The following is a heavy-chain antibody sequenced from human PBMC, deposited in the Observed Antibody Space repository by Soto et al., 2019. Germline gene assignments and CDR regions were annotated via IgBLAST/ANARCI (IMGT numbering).Heavy chain of an antibody. CDR3: ARETTPWELLCFDY. D-gene: IGHD1-26*01. J-gene: IGHJ4*02. CDR1: GFTFSSYS. CDR2: ISSSSSTI. Sequence: EVQLVESGGGLVQPGGSLRLSCAASGFTFSSYSMNWVRQAPGKGLEWVSYISSSSSTIYYADSVKGRFTISRDNAKNSLYLQMNSLRDEDTAVYYCARETTPWELLCFDYWGQGTLVTVSS. V-gene: IGHV3-48*02.